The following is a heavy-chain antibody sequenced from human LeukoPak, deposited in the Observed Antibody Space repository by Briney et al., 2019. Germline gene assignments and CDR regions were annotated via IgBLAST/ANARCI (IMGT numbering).Heavy chain of an antibody. CDR2: INHSGST. D-gene: IGHD5-18*01. J-gene: IGHJ4*02. CDR3: ASFRYSYGYRDN. Sequence: SETLSLTCAVYGGSFSGYYWSWIRQPPGKGLEWIGEINHSGSTNYNPSLKSRVTISVDTSKNQFSLKLSSVTAADTAVYYCASFRYSYGYRDNWGQGTLVTVSS. CDR1: GGSFSGYY. V-gene: IGHV4-34*01.